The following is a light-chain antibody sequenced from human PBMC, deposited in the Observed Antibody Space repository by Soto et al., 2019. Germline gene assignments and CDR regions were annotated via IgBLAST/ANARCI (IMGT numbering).Light chain of an antibody. Sequence: QSVLTQPASVSGSPGQSITISCTGTSSDVGGAYNYVSWYQQHPGKAPKLVIYEVIHRPSGVSNRFSGSKSGNTASLNISGLQAEDEADYYCSSWTSSSTLLFGGGTKLTVL. CDR1: SSDVGGAYNY. CDR3: SSWTSSSTLL. V-gene: IGLV2-14*01. CDR2: EVI. J-gene: IGLJ2*01.